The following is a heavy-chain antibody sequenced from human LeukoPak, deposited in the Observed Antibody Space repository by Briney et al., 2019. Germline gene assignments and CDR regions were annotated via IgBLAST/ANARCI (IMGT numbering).Heavy chain of an antibody. CDR3: AKDASPKRGQSHFAY. CDR2: ITGSTYST. CDR1: GFIFSSYG. V-gene: IGHV3-23*01. J-gene: IGHJ4*02. Sequence: PGGSLRLSCAASGFIFSSYGMSWVRQAPGKGLEWVSGITGSTYSTYYADSVKGRFTISRDNSKNTLYLQMNSLRAEDTAVYYCAKDASPKRGQSHFAYWGQGTLVTVSS.